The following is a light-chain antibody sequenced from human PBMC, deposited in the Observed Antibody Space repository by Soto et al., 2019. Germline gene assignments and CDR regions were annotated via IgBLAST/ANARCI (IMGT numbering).Light chain of an antibody. CDR1: SSNIGNNY. Sequence: QSVLTQPPSVSAAPGQTVPISCSGSSSNIGNNYVSWFQQLPGTAPKLLIYDSNKRPSGIPDRFSGSKSGTSATLDITGLQTGDEADYYCATWDRSLTGEVFGVGTKLTAL. CDR3: ATWDRSLTGEV. J-gene: IGLJ2*01. CDR2: DSN. V-gene: IGLV1-51*01.